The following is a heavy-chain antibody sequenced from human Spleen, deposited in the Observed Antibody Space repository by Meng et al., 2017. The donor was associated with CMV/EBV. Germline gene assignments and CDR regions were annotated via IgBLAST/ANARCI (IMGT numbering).Heavy chain of an antibody. Sequence: ASVKVSCKASGYTFSGYYIHWVRQAPGQGLEWMGWITPESGGTNYAQKFQGRVTMTRDTSISTAYMELSRLRSDDTAVYYCARRYCSSTSCFLNDDAFDYWGQGTLVTVSS. CDR1: GYTFSGYY. V-gene: IGHV1-2*02. D-gene: IGHD2-2*01. CDR2: ITPESGGT. CDR3: ARRYCSSTSCFLNDDAFDY. J-gene: IGHJ4*02.